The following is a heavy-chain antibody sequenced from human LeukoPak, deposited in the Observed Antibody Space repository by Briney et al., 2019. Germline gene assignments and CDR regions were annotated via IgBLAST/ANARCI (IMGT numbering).Heavy chain of an antibody. CDR2: IYTSGST. CDR3: ARVSLTGDRLDP. Sequence: SETLSLTCTVSSGSISSYYWSWIRQPAGKGLEWIGRIYTSGSTNYNPSLKSRVTMSVDTSKNQFSLKLSSATAADTAVYYCARVSLTGDRLDPWGQGTLVTVSS. CDR1: SGSISSYY. J-gene: IGHJ5*02. D-gene: IGHD7-27*01. V-gene: IGHV4-4*07.